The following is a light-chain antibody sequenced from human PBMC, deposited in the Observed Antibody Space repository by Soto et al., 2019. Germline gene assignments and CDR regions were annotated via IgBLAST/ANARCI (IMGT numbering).Light chain of an antibody. CDR3: QQYNNLPRT. CDR1: QSLGGS. CDR2: GAS. V-gene: IGKV3-15*01. Sequence: IVMTRSPATLSVSPGERATLSCRASQSLGGSLAWYQQKPGQAPRLLIYGASTRVTGIPARFSGSGSGTEFTLTISSLQSEDFAVYYCQQYNNLPRTFGGGTKVDI. J-gene: IGKJ4*01.